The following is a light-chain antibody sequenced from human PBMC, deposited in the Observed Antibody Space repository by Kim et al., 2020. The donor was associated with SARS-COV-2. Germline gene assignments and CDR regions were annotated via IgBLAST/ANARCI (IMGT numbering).Light chain of an antibody. CDR2: KAS. V-gene: IGKV2-30*02. CDR3: MQSTQWPGT. Sequence: DVVMTQSPLSLPVTLGQPASISCRCSQSLVHSDGNTYLSWFQQRPGQSPRRLIYKASNRDSGVPDRFSGSGSGTDFPLKISRVEAEDVGVYYCMQSTQWPGTFGGGTKVDIK. CDR1: QSLVHSDGNTY. J-gene: IGKJ4*01.